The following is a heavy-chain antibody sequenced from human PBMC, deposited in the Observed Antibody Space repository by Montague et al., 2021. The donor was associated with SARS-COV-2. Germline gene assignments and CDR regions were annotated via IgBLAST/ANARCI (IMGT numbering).Heavy chain of an antibody. CDR2: LFHRGDT. J-gene: IGHJ4*02. CDR3: ASYRVRYLLLTGYSCHFGV. V-gene: IGHV4-39*01. D-gene: IGHD3-9*01. Sequence: SETLSLPCLVSGDSVSGDSYFWAWIRQSPGRGLEWIGSLFHRGDTYHNPSLKDRLIMSVDTSNHRFSLKLISVIAAVTAVYYCASYRVRYLLLTGYSCHFGVRGQRSLITVSS. CDR1: GDSVSGDSYF.